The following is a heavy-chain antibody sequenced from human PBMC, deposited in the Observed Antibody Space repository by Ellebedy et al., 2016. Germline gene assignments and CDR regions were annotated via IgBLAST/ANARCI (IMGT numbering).Heavy chain of an antibody. D-gene: IGHD3-10*01. CDR3: ARSPYYYGSGKFDP. CDR1: GYTFTSYG. J-gene: IGHJ5*02. Sequence: ASVKVSCXASGYTFTSYGISWVRQAPGQGLEWMGWISAYNGNTNYAQKLQGRVTMTTDTSTSTAYMELRSLRSDDTAVYYCARSPYYYGSGKFDPWGQGTLVTVSS. CDR2: ISAYNGNT. V-gene: IGHV1-18*01.